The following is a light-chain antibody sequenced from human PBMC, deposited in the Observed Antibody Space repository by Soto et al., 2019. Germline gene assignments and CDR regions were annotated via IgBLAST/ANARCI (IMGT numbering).Light chain of an antibody. J-gene: IGKJ4*01. CDR3: QQYDDYSPLT. CDR2: DAS. V-gene: IGKV1-5*01. Sequence: DIQMTQSPSTLSASVGDRVTITCRASQSISSWLAWYQQKPGKAPKLLIYDASSLESGVPSRFGGSGSGTEFTLTISSLQPDDFATYYCQQYDDYSPLTFGGGTKVDIK. CDR1: QSISSW.